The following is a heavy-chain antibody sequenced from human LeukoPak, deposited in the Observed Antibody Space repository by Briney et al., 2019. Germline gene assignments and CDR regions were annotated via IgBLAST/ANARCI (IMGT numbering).Heavy chain of an antibody. J-gene: IGHJ5*02. Sequence: VASVKVSCKASGYTFTSYAMHWVRQAPGQRLEWMGWINAGNGNTKYSQKFQGRVTITRDTSASTAYMELSSLRSEDTAVYYCARVSWFGELYTFDPWGQGTLVTVSS. CDR3: ARVSWFGELYTFDP. CDR2: INAGNGNT. CDR1: GYTFTSYA. D-gene: IGHD3-10*01. V-gene: IGHV1-3*01.